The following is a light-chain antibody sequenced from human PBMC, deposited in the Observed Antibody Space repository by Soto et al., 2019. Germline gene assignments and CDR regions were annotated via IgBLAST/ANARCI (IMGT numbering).Light chain of an antibody. CDR1: NSSIGAGHH. J-gene: IGLJ2*01. CDR2: SNA. V-gene: IGLV1-40*01. CDR3: QSFDSHVLGLL. Sequence: QPVLTQPPSVTGASGQRVTISCSGSNSSIGAGHHVNWYQQFPGSAPKLLIYSNAARPSGVPDRFSGSKSGTSASLAITGLQAEDEADYYCQSFDSHVLGLLFGVGTKVTVL.